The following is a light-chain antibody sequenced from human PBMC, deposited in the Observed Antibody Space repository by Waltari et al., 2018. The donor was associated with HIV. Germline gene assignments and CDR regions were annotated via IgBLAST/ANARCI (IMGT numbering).Light chain of an antibody. J-gene: IGKJ4*01. CDR1: NRNY. V-gene: IGKV4-1*01. CDR2: WAS. CDR3: QQYYTLRST. Sequence: DIVMTQSPDSLAVSLGARATVTCTSSNRNYLAWYQQKPGQAPKVLIYWASTRAFGVPDRFSGSGSGTDFSLTISRVQADDVAIYYCQQYYTLRSTFGGGTKIEI.